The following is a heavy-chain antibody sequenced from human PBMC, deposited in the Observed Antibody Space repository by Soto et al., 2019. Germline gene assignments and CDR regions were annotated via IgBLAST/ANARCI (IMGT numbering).Heavy chain of an antibody. Sequence: QVQLVDSGGGLVKPGGSLRLSCEASGFTFTDYYMGWIRQAPGEGLELVSYISSRGNTIYYGDSVKGRFTISRDNAKNSLYLQVNSLRAEDTAVYYCARNTYTVTADYWGQGTLVTVSS. CDR2: ISSRGNTI. D-gene: IGHD4-17*01. CDR1: GFTFTDYY. V-gene: IGHV3-11*01. J-gene: IGHJ4*02. CDR3: ARNTYTVTADY.